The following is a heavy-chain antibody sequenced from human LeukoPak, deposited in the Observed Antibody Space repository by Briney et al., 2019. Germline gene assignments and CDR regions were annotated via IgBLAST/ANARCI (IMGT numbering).Heavy chain of an antibody. J-gene: IGHJ3*02. Sequence: GEYLKISCKGSGYTFTNFLIAWVPQMPGKGLEWMGIVHLGDSDIRYHPSFQGQVTIKAGNSINVAYLQWRRLKASNTAMYYCTTRKKHMTRSGIVSSHTDPFDIWGQGTMVTASS. V-gene: IGHV5-51*01. D-gene: IGHD2-21*01. CDR3: TTRKKHMTRSGIVSSHTDPFDI. CDR1: GYTFTNFL. CDR2: VHLGDSDI.